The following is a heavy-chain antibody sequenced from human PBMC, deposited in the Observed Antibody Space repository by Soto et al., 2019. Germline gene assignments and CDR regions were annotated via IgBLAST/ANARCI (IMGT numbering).Heavy chain of an antibody. J-gene: IGHJ5*02. D-gene: IGHD3-3*01. CDR1: GGSISSYY. Sequence: PSETLSLTCTVSGGSISSYYCSWIRQPPWKGLEWIGYIYYSGITNYNPSLKSRVTISVDTSKNQFSLKLSSVTAADTAVYYCARANSYYDFWSGYSDYKWFDPWGQRTLVPVSP. CDR2: IYYSGIT. CDR3: ARANSYYDFWSGYSDYKWFDP. V-gene: IGHV4-59*01.